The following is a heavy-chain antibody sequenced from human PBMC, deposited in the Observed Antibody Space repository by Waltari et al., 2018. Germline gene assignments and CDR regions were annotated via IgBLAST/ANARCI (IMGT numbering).Heavy chain of an antibody. CDR1: GYTFTDYY. CDR2: VDPEDGET. Sequence: EVQLVQSGAEVKKPGATVKISCKASGYTFTDYYMHWVQQAPGNGLEWMGRVDPEDGETIYAEKFQGRVTIAADTSTDTAYMELSSLRSEDTAVYYCATGYGSGSYYSHYYYYMDVWGKGTTVTVSS. J-gene: IGHJ6*03. CDR3: ATGYGSGSYYSHYYYYMDV. D-gene: IGHD3-10*01. V-gene: IGHV1-69-2*01.